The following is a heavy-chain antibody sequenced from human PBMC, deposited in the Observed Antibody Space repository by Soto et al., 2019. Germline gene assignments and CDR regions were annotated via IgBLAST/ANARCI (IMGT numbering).Heavy chain of an antibody. V-gene: IGHV3-23*01. D-gene: IGHD4-4*01. J-gene: IGHJ6*02. CDR3: AKPPVITASYYYYDMDV. CDR1: GFTFSTYP. CDR2: ISGSGIST. Sequence: EAQLSESGGGLVQPGGSLRLSCAASGFTFSTYPMSWVHQATGKGLEWVSGISGSGISTYYADSVKGRFTISRDNSKNTVSLQMNSLRAEDTAVYYCAKPPVITASYYYYDMDVWGQGTTVTVSS.